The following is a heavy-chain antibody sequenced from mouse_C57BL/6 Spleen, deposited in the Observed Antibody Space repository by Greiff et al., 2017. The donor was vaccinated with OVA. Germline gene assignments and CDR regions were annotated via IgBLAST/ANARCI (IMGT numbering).Heavy chain of an antibody. J-gene: IGHJ4*01. V-gene: IGHV1-54*01. D-gene: IGHD1-1*02. CDR1: GYAFTNYL. Sequence: QVHVTQSGAELVRPGTSVKVSCKASGYAFTNYLIGWVKQRPGQGLEWIGGINPGSGGTNYNEKFKGKATLTADKSTSTDYMQISRLTDEDAAVYCGTRGGAYGAMDYWGQGTSVTVSS. CDR3: TRGGAYGAMDY. CDR2: INPGSGGT.